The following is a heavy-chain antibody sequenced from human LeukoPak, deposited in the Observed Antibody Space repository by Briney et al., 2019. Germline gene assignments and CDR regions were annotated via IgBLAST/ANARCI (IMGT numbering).Heavy chain of an antibody. CDR2: IYYSGST. V-gene: IGHV4-39*01. J-gene: IGHJ4*02. Sequence: PSETLSLTCTVSGGSISSSSYYWGWIRQPPGKGLEWIGSIYYSGSTYYNPSLKSRVTISVDTSKNQFYLKLSSVTAADTAVYYCARLRYYYDSSGYYADYWGQGTLVTVSS. D-gene: IGHD3-22*01. CDR3: ARLRYYYDSSGYYADY. CDR1: GGSISSSSYY.